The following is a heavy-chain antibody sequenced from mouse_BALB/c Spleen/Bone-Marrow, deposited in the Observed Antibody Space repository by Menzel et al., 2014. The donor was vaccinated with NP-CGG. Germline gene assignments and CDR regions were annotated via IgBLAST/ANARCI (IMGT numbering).Heavy chain of an antibody. Sequence: EVQVVESGGGLVKPGGSLKLSCAASGFTFSSYAMPWVRQTPEKRLEWVATISSGGSYTYYPDSVKGRFTISRDNAKNTLYLQMSSLRSEDTAMYYCARVITWYFDVWGAGTTVTVSS. CDR2: ISSGGSYT. CDR3: ARVITWYFDV. CDR1: GFTFSSYA. J-gene: IGHJ1*01. V-gene: IGHV5-9-3*01. D-gene: IGHD2-4*01.